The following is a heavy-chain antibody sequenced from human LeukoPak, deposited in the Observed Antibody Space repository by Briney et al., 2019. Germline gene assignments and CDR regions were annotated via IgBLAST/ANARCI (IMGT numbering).Heavy chain of an antibody. CDR1: GYTFTSYY. Sequence: ASVKVSCKASGYTFTSYYMHWVRQAPGQGLEWMGIINPSGGSTSYAQKFQGRVTMTRDTSTSTVYMELSSLRSEDTTVYYCAREGPARVTRYRGAFDIWGQGTMVTVSS. CDR3: AREGPARVTRYRGAFDI. D-gene: IGHD4-11*01. V-gene: IGHV1-46*01. J-gene: IGHJ3*02. CDR2: INPSGGST.